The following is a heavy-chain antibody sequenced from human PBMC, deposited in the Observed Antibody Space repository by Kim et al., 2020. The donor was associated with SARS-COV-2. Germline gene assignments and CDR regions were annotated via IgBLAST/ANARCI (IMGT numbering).Heavy chain of an antibody. V-gene: IGHV3-9*01. CDR3: AKEFRGYSYGFGPFDY. J-gene: IGHJ4*02. D-gene: IGHD5-18*01. Sequence: SGKGRFTISRDNAKNSLYLQMNSLRAEDTALYYCAKEFRGYSYGFGPFDYWGQGTLVTVSS.